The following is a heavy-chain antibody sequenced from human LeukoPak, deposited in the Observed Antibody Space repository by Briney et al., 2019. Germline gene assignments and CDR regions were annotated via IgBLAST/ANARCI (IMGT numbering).Heavy chain of an antibody. J-gene: IGHJ4*02. D-gene: IGHD3-3*01. Sequence: DPGGSLRLSCAASGFTFGSYAMSWVRQAPGKGLEWVSAISGSGGSTYYADSVKGRFTISRDNSKNTLYLQMNSLRAEDTAVYYCAKEMSDYDFWSGYYTIHAIGIDYWGQGTLVTVSS. V-gene: IGHV3-23*01. CDR3: AKEMSDYDFWSGYYTIHAIGIDY. CDR1: GFTFGSYA. CDR2: ISGSGGST.